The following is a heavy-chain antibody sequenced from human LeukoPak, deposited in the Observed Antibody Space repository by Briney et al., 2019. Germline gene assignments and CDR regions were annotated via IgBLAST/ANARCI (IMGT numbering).Heavy chain of an antibody. CDR1: GGSIIGYY. CDR3: ARDLGGEWGNYFDY. V-gene: IGHV4-59*12. D-gene: IGHD3-10*01. Sequence: PSETLSLTCTVSGGSIIGYYWNWVRHRPGRGLEWIGYVHYSGSTKYNSSLNNRVIISIDTSKNQFSLRLTSVTPADTAVYYCARDLGGEWGNYFDYWGQGIVVTVPS. J-gene: IGHJ4*02. CDR2: VHYSGST.